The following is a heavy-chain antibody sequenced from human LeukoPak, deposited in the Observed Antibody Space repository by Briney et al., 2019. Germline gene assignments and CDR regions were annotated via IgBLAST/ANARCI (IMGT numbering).Heavy chain of an antibody. Sequence: RASVNVSCKASGYTFTGYYMHWVRQAPGQGLEWMGWINPNSGGTNYAQKFQGWVTMTRETSISTAYIELSRLRSDDTAVYYCARDVTMVRGVIISPGGMEVWGQGTTVTVSS. CDR1: GYTFTGYY. CDR2: INPNSGGT. J-gene: IGHJ6*02. D-gene: IGHD3-10*01. V-gene: IGHV1-2*04. CDR3: ARDVTMVRGVIISPGGMEV.